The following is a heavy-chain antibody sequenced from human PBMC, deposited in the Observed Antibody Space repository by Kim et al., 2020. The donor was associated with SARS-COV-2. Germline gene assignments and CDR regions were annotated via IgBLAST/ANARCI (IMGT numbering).Heavy chain of an antibody. J-gene: IGHJ4*02. V-gene: IGHV3-11*04. CDR3: ARDDYYDSSGYYHHPGEYRDY. CDR1: GFTFSDYY. Sequence: GGSLRLSCAASGFTFSDYYMSWIRQAPGKGLEWVSYISSSGSTIYYADSVKGRFTISRDNAKNSLYLQMNSLRAEDTAVYYCARDDYYDSSGYYHHPGEYRDYWGQGTLVTVSS. D-gene: IGHD3-22*01. CDR2: ISSSGSTI.